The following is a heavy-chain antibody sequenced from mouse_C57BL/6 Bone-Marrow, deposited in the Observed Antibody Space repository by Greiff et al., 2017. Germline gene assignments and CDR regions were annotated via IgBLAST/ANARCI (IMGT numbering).Heavy chain of an antibody. J-gene: IGHJ2*01. V-gene: IGHV1-64*01. D-gene: IGHD1-1*01. CDR3: ARELLRSWYFDY. CDR1: GYTFTSYW. Sequence: QVHVQQSGAELVKPGASVKLSCKASGYTFTSYWMHWVKQRPGQGLEWIGMIHPNSGSTNYNEQFKSKATLTVDKSSSTAYMQLSSLTSEDSAVYYCARELLRSWYFDYWGQGTTLTVSS. CDR2: IHPNSGST.